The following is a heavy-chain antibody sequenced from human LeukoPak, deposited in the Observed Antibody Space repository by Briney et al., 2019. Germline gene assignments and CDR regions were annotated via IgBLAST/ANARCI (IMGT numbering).Heavy chain of an antibody. J-gene: IGHJ6*02. CDR2: VYYTGST. D-gene: IGHD6-6*01. V-gene: IGHV4-31*03. CDR1: GGSVTSGGYY. CDR3: ARISAGRYGMDV. Sequence: PSRTLSLTCTVSGGSVTSGGYYWRWIRQHPEKGLEWIGYVYYTGSTYYNPSLKSRVTISSDTSKNQFSLKVSSVTAADTAVYYCARISAGRYGMDVWGQGTTVTVSS.